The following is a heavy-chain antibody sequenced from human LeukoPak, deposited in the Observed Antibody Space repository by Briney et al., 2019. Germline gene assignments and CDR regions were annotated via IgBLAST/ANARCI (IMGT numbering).Heavy chain of an antibody. CDR3: ARLDKHTGSWLPAY. V-gene: IGHV4-59*08. J-gene: IGHJ4*02. Sequence: PSETLSLTCTASGVSISSYYWSWVRQPPGKGLEWIGYIYYSGSTNYNPSLQSRVTMSVDTSKNQFSLKLNSVTAADTAVYFCARLDKHTGSWLPAYWGQGTLVTVSS. D-gene: IGHD6-13*01. CDR1: GVSISSYY. CDR2: IYYSGST.